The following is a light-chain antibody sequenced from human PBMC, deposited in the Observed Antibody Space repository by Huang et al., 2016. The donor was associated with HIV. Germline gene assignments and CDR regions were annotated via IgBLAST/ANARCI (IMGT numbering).Light chain of an antibody. CDR1: QNIRTY. V-gene: IGKV1-39*01. CDR2: AAS. J-gene: IGKJ2*01. Sequence: DIQMTQSPSSLSASVGDRVTITCRASQNIRTYLNWYQQKPGKAPKLLIYAASSVQIGVPSRFSGSVSGTDFTLTISSLQPEDFATYYCQQSYSDPYTFGQGTKLEIK. CDR3: QQSYSDPYT.